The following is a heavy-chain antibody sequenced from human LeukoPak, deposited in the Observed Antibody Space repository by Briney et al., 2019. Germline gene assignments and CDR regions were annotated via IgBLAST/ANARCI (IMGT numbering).Heavy chain of an antibody. Sequence: GGSLRLSCTASGFTFSRYAMSWVRQVPGKGLEWVSDIGGSGDSTYYADSVKGRFTISRDNSKDTLYLQMNSLRAEDTAVYFCARDRSNYAYFQHWGQGTLVTVSS. CDR2: IGGSGDST. V-gene: IGHV3-23*01. D-gene: IGHD4-11*01. CDR3: ARDRSNYAYFQH. J-gene: IGHJ1*01. CDR1: GFTFSRYA.